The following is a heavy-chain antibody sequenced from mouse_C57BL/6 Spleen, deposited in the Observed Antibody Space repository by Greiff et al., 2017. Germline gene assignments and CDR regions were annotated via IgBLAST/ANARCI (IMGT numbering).Heavy chain of an antibody. V-gene: IGHV14-2*01. CDR1: GFNFKDYY. D-gene: IGHD1-1*01. Sequence: EVQLLQSGAELVKPGASVKLSCTASGFNFKDYYMHWVKQRTEQGLEWIGRIDPEDGETNYAPKFQGQATITADTASNTAYLQLSSLTSEDTAVYYCARPTVVGDWYFDVWGTGTTVTVSS. CDR2: IDPEDGET. J-gene: IGHJ1*03. CDR3: ARPTVVGDWYFDV.